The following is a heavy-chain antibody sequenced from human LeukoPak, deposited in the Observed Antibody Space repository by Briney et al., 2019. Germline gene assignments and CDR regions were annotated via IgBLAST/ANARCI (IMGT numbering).Heavy chain of an antibody. Sequence: SETLSLTCTVSGGSISSYYWSWIRQPPGKGLEWIGYIYYSGSTNYNPSLKSRVTISEDTSKNQFSLKLSSVTAADTAVYYCARLGMPAARANNWFDPWGQGTLVTASS. J-gene: IGHJ5*02. V-gene: IGHV4-59*01. CDR2: IYYSGST. CDR3: ARLGMPAARANNWFDP. D-gene: IGHD6-13*01. CDR1: GGSISSYY.